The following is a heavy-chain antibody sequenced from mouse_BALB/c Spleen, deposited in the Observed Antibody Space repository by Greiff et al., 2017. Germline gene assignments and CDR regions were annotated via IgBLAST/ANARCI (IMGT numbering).Heavy chain of an antibody. Sequence: VKLMESGPELVKPGASVRISCKASGYTFTSYYIHWVKQRPGQGLEWIGWIYPGNVNTKYNEKFKGKATLTADKSSSTAYMQLSSLTSEDSAVYFCARFVDGYYVFDYWGQGTTLTVSS. V-gene: IGHV1S56*01. J-gene: IGHJ2*01. CDR2: IYPGNVNT. CDR1: GYTFTSYY. D-gene: IGHD2-3*01. CDR3: ARFVDGYYVFDY.